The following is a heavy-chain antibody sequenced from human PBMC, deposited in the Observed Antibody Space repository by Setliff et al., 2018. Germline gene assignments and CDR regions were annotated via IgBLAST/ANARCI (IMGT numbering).Heavy chain of an antibody. V-gene: IGHV4-59*02. CDR2: IFYSGDT. J-gene: IGHJ4*02. CDR1: GGSVTSHY. CDR3: ARGGERYYSAS. Sequence: SETLSLTCAVSGGSVTSHYWSWIRQPPGKGLEWIGFIFYSGDTNSNPSLKSRVTMSVDKSKNQFSLKLSSVTAADTAVYYCARGGERYYSASWGQGTLVTVSS. D-gene: IGHD1-20*01.